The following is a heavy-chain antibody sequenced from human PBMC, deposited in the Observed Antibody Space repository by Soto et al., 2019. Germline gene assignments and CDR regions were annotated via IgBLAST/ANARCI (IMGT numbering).Heavy chain of an antibody. CDR3: AKGKYYYGQSPFFDY. CDR1: GVTFSSYA. J-gene: IGHJ4*02. CDR2: ISGSGGST. Sequence: GGSLRLCCAASGVTFSSYAMILVRLAPGKGLEWVSAISGSGGSTYYADSVKGRFTISRDNSKNTLYLQMNSLRAEDTAVYYCAKGKYYYGQSPFFDYWGQGTLVTVSS. D-gene: IGHD3-10*01. V-gene: IGHV3-23*01.